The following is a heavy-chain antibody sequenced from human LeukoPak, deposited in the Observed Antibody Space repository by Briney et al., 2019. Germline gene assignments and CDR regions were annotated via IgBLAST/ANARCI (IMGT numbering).Heavy chain of an antibody. CDR1: GFTFSSYG. CDR2: ISYDGSNK. CDR3: ARMTTVLNSGAFDI. V-gene: IGHV3-30*03. J-gene: IGHJ3*02. D-gene: IGHD4-17*01. Sequence: GGSLRLSCAASGFTFSSYGMHWVRQAPGKGLEWVAVISYDGSNKYYADSVKGRFTISRDNSKNTLYLQMNSLRGEDTAVYYCARMTTVLNSGAFDIWGQGTMVTVSS.